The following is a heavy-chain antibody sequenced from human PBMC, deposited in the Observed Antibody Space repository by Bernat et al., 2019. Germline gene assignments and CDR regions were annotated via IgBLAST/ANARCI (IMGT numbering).Heavy chain of an antibody. D-gene: IGHD2-2*01. CDR1: GYTFTSYA. J-gene: IGHJ1*01. Sequence: QVQLVQSGAEVKKPGVSVKVSCKASGYTFTSYAMHWVRQAPGQRLEWMGWINAGNGNTKYSQKFQGRVTITRDTSASTAYMELSSLRSEDTAVYYCAREKYCSSTSCSLEYFQHWGQGTLVTVSS. CDR2: INAGNGNT. CDR3: AREKYCSSTSCSLEYFQH. V-gene: IGHV1-3*01.